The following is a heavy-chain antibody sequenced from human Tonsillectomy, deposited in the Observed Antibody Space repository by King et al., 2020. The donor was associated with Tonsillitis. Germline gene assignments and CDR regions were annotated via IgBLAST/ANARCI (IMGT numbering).Heavy chain of an antibody. J-gene: IGHJ6*03. Sequence: QLQESDPGLVKPSQTLSLTCTVTGGSISSGTYYWSWIRQPAGKGLECIGRIYTSGSTNYNPSLKSRVTISVDTSKNQFSLYLTSVTAADTAVYYCAKEEGCDVDCQSLPYYYYYMDVGGTGTKVNVYS. V-gene: IGHV4-61*02. CDR1: GGSISSGTYY. CDR3: AKEEGCDVDCQSLPYYYYYMDV. CDR2: IYTSGST. D-gene: IGHD2-21*02.